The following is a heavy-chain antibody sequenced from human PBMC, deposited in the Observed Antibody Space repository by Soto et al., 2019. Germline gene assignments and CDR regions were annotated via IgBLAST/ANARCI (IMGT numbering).Heavy chain of an antibody. D-gene: IGHD2-15*01. CDR1: GYTFTSYG. CDR3: AREVGYCSGGSCSATRRTSNWFDP. CDR2: ISAYNGNT. V-gene: IGHV1-18*01. J-gene: IGHJ5*02. Sequence: ASVKVSCKASGYTFTSYGISWVRQAPGQGLEWMGWISAYNGNTNYAQKPQGRVTMTTDTSTSTAYMELRSLRSDDTAVYYCAREVGYCSGGSCSATRRTSNWFDPWGQGTLVTVSS.